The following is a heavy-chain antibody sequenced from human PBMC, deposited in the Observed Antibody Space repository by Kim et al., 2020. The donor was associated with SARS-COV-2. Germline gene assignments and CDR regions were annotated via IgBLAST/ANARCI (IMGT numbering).Heavy chain of an antibody. J-gene: IGHJ4*02. D-gene: IGHD3-22*01. Sequence: SETLSLTCAVYGGSFSGYYWGWISQPPGKGLEWIGEINHSGSTNYNPSLKSRVTISVDTSKNQFSLKLSSVTAADTAVYYCARGDSSGYYYGYWGQGTLVTVSS. CDR2: INHSGST. V-gene: IGHV4-34*01. CDR3: ARGDSSGYYYGY. CDR1: GGSFSGYY.